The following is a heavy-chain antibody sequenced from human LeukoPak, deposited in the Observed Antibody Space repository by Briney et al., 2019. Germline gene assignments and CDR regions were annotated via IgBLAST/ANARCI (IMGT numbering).Heavy chain of an antibody. V-gene: IGHV4-34*01. CDR2: INYSGST. D-gene: IGHD2-15*01. CDR1: GGSFSGYY. J-gene: IGHJ4*02. CDR3: AGGVCSGGSCYSEWNY. Sequence: SETLSLTCAVYGGSFSGYYWSWIRQPPGKGLEWIGEINYSGSTNYNPSLKSRVTISVDTSKNQFSLKLSSVTAADTAVYYCAGGVCSGGSCYSEWNYWGQGTLVTVSS.